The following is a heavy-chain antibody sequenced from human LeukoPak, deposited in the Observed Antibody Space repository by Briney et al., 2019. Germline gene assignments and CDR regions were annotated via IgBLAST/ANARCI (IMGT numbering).Heavy chain of an antibody. Sequence: PGGALRLSCAASGFTFSSYWIMWLRQAPGKGLEWVANIRQDGSEKNYVDAVKGRFTISRDNAKISLYLQMNSLSAEDTAVYYCATDRKVGTWDPRFDYWGQGTLVTVSS. CDR1: GFTFSSYW. J-gene: IGHJ4*02. CDR2: IRQDGSEK. D-gene: IGHD4-23*01. CDR3: ATDRKVGTWDPRFDY. V-gene: IGHV3-7*01.